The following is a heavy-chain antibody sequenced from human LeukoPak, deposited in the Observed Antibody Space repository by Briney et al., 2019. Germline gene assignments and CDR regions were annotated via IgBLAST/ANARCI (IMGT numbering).Heavy chain of an antibody. CDR3: AREDYGDSGFDY. D-gene: IGHD4-17*01. CDR1: GFTFSSYG. CDR2: ISYDGSNK. Sequence: GGSLRLSCAASGFTFSSYGMHWVRQAPGKGLEWGAVISYDGSNKYYADSVKGRFTISRDKSKNTLYLQMNSLRAEDTAVYYCAREDYGDSGFDYWGQGTLVTVSS. J-gene: IGHJ4*02. V-gene: IGHV3-30*03.